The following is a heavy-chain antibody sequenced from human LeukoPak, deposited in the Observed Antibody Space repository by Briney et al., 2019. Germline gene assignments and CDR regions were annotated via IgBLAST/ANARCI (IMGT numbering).Heavy chain of an antibody. J-gene: IGHJ4*02. D-gene: IGHD3-9*01. CDR1: GYTFTGYY. V-gene: IGHV1-2*02. CDR3: AFDVLTGYTD. Sequence: GASVKDSCKASGYTFTGYYMHWVRQAPGQGLEWMGWINPNSGGTNYAQKFQGRATMTRDTPISTAYMELSRLRSDDTAVYYCAFDVLTGYTDWGQGTLVTVSS. CDR2: INPNSGGT.